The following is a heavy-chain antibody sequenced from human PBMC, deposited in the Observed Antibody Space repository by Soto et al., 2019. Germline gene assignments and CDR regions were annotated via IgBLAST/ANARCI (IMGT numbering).Heavy chain of an antibody. CDR3: ARGSGWLPDY. D-gene: IGHD6-19*01. J-gene: IGHJ4*02. Sequence: QITLKESGPTLVKPTQTLTLTCTFSGFSLSSTAVGVGWIRQPPGKAPAWLALIYWDGDKQYSPSLKSRLTITKDTSKNHVVLTMTNMDPVDTATYYCARGSGWLPDYWGQGILVTVSS. CDR2: IYWDGDK. V-gene: IGHV2-5*02. CDR1: GFSLSSTAVG.